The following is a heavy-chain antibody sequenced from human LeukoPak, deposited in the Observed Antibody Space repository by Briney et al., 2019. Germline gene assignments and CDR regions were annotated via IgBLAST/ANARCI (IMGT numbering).Heavy chain of an antibody. CDR2: ISSSSSYI. CDR1: GFTFSSYS. Sequence: GGSLRLSCAASGFTFSSYSMNWVRQAPGKGLEWVSSISSSSSYIYYADSVKGRFTISRDNAKNSLYLQMNSLRAEDTAVYYCARGIRLLTRTGYYYMDVWGKGTTVTVSS. CDR3: ARGIRLLTRTGYYYMDV. J-gene: IGHJ6*03. V-gene: IGHV3-21*01. D-gene: IGHD3-3*01.